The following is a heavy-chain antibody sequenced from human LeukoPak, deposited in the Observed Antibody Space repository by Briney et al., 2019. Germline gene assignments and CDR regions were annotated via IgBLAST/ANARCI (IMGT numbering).Heavy chain of an antibody. CDR3: AGTPGAGTIYGFDY. CDR2: IYYSGST. D-gene: IGHD6-19*01. Sequence: SETLSLTCTVSGGSISNYYWSWIRQAPGKGLEWIGYIYYSGSTDYNPSLKSRVTMSVDTSNKQFSLKLSSVTAADTAVYYCAGTPGAGTIYGFDYWGQGILVTVSS. V-gene: IGHV4-59*08. J-gene: IGHJ4*02. CDR1: GGSISNYY.